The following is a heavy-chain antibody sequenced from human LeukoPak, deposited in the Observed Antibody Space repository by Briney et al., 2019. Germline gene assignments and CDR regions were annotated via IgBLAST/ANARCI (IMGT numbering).Heavy chain of an antibody. V-gene: IGHV1-18*01. CDR3: ARDRGDTAMTYYFDY. D-gene: IGHD5-18*01. CDR2: ISTDNGNT. J-gene: IGHJ4*02. CDR1: GYTFTNYG. Sequence: ASVKVSCKASGYTFTNYGISWVRQAPGQGLEWMGWISTDNGNTNYAQKLQGRVTMTTDTSTSTAYMEPRSLRSDDTAVYYCARDRGDTAMTYYFDYWGQGTLVTVSS.